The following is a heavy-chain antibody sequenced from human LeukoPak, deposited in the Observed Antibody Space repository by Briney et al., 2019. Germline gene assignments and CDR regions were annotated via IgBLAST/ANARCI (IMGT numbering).Heavy chain of an antibody. V-gene: IGHV4-39*01. CDR3: ARPRQGTLSYVDS. CDR2: IYYSGST. J-gene: IGHJ4*02. CDR1: GGSISSGTYY. D-gene: IGHD2/OR15-2a*01. Sequence: SETLSLTCTVSGGSISSGTYYWGWIRQPPGKGLEWIGCIYYSGSTYYNPSLKSRVTISRDTSKNQFSLNLNAVTAADTAVYYCARPRQGTLSYVDSWGQGTLVTVSS.